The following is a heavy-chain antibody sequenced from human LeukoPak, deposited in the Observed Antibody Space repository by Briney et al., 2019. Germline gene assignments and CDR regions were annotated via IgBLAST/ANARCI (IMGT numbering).Heavy chain of an antibody. CDR3: ARVVRDLEGAYYADY. CDR2: MNPNSGNT. D-gene: IGHD1-26*01. V-gene: IGHV1-8*03. J-gene: IGHJ4*02. Sequence: ASVKVSCKASGYTFTSYDINWVRQATGQGLEWMGWMNPNSGNTGYAQKFQGRVTITRNTSISTAYMELSSLRSEDTAVYYCARVVRDLEGAYYADYWGQGTLVTVSS. CDR1: GYTFTSYD.